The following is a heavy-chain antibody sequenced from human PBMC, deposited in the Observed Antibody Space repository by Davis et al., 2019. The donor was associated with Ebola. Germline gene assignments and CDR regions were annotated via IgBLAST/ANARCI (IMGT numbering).Heavy chain of an antibody. CDR2: ISSNGGST. V-gene: IGHV3-64D*06. CDR1: GFTFSSYA. CDR3: VKGPRVYSSSSLVY. D-gene: IGHD6-6*01. J-gene: IGHJ4*02. Sequence: GGSLRLSCSASGFTFSSYAMHWVRQAPGKGLEYVSAISSNGGSTYYADSVKGRFTISRDNSKNTLYLQMSSLRAEDTAVYYCVKGPRVYSSSSLVYWGQGTLVIVSS.